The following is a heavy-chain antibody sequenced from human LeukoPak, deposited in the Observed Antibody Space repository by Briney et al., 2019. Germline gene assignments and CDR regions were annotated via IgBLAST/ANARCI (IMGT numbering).Heavy chain of an antibody. CDR2: INNSGRT. Sequence: SETLSLTCAVSGGSFSGYNWSWIRQPPGKGLEWLGEINNSGRTNYNTSLKRRVTTSVDTSNKKFSLRLSSVTAADTAVYYCARTGPRDFWSGRYCYYYYMDVWGKGTTVTVSS. V-gene: IGHV4-34*01. CDR3: ARTGPRDFWSGRYCYYYYMDV. D-gene: IGHD3-3*01. CDR1: GGSFSGYN. J-gene: IGHJ6*03.